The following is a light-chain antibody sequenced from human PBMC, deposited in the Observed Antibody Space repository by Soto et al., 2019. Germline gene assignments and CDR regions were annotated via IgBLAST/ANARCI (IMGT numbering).Light chain of an antibody. V-gene: IGKV3-15*01. Sequence: GVSLSSAAVSVSKGEGATLSCRASQGIGDTLAWYQHKPGQTPRLLIYDTSTRATGVPTRFSGSRSGAEFTLTINSLQSEDFAVYYCQPYNNWPLTFGGGSKVDIK. CDR3: QPYNNWPLT. CDR1: QGIGDT. J-gene: IGKJ4*01. CDR2: DTS.